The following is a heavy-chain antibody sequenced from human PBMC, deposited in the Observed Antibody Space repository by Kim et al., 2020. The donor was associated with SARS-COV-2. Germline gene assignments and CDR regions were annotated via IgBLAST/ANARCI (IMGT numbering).Heavy chain of an antibody. CDR1: GYTFTGYY. J-gene: IGHJ5*02. Sequence: VSVKVSCKASGYTFTGYYMHWVRQAPGQGLEWMGWINPNSGGTNYAQKFQGRVTMTRDTSISTAYMELSRLRSDDTAVYYCARVNGYSSSWYGWFDPWGQGTLVTVSS. D-gene: IGHD6-13*01. CDR3: ARVNGYSSSWYGWFDP. V-gene: IGHV1-2*02. CDR2: INPNSGGT.